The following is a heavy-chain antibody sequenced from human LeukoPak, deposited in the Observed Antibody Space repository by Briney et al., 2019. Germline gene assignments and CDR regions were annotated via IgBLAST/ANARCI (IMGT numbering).Heavy chain of an antibody. CDR2: IYHSGST. CDR1: GGSFSGYY. V-gene: IGHV4-34*01. J-gene: IGHJ3*02. CDR3: ARHFDI. Sequence: PSETLSLTCAVYGGSFSGYYWSWIRQPPGKGLEWIGYIYHSGSTYYNPSLKSRVTISVDRSKNQFSLKLSSVTAADTAVYYCARHFDIWGQGTMVTVSS.